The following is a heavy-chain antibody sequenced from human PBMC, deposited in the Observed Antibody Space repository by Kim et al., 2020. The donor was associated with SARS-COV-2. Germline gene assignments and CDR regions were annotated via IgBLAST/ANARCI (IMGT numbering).Heavy chain of an antibody. CDR2: SGGST. CDR3: ARHDWFDP. Sequence: SGGSTYYADSVKGRFPISRDISKNTLYLQMNSLRDEDTAMYYCARHDWFDPWGQGTLVTVSS. V-gene: IGHV3-66*04. J-gene: IGHJ5*02.